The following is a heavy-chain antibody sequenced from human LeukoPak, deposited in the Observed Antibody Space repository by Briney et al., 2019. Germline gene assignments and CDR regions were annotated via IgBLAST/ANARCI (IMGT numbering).Heavy chain of an antibody. Sequence: GASVKLSCKASGYTFTNYDINRVRQATGQGLEWMGWMNPNSGNTGYAQKYQGRVTMTRNTSIATAYMELSSLRSEDTAVYYWARVYYYDSSGSPNWFDPWGQGTLVTVSS. CDR2: MNPNSGNT. D-gene: IGHD3-22*01. J-gene: IGHJ5*02. V-gene: IGHV1-8*01. CDR3: ARVYYYDSSGSPNWFDP. CDR1: GYTFTNYD.